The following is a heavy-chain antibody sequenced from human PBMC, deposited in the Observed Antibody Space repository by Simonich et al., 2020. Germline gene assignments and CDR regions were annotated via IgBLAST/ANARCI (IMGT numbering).Heavy chain of an antibody. Sequence: QVQLVESGGGVVQPGRSLRLSCAASGFTFSSYGMHWVRQAPGKGLEWVAFRWYNGSTKYYADSVKGRFTISRDNSKNTLYLQMNSLRAEDTAVYYCARDRYCSGGSCYYFDYWGQGTLVTVSS. CDR2: RWYNGSTK. J-gene: IGHJ4*02. CDR1: GFTFSSYG. V-gene: IGHV3-33*01. D-gene: IGHD2-15*01. CDR3: ARDRYCSGGSCYYFDY.